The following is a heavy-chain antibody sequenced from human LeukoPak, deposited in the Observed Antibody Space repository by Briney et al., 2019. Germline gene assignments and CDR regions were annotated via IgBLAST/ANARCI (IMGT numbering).Heavy chain of an antibody. CDR2: IYTAGKT. CDR1: GGSVSSYY. Sequence: SETLSLTCTVSGGSVSSYYWSWIRQPAGKGLEWIGRIYTAGKTDYNPSFKSRVTLSLDTSKNQFSLQLNSVAAADTAVYYCATSPTQVDCASTSCREYFPHWGQGTLVTVSP. D-gene: IGHD2-2*01. CDR3: ATSPTQVDCASTSCREYFPH. J-gene: IGHJ1*01. V-gene: IGHV4-4*07.